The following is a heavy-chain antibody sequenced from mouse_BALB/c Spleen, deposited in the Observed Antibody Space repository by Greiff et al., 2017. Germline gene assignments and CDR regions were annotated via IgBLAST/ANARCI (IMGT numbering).Heavy chain of an antibody. V-gene: IGHV1-22*01. D-gene: IGHD4-1*01. Sequence: VQLKQSGPELVKPGASVKMSCKASGFTFTSYVMHWVKQSHGKSLEWIGGINPNNGGTSYNQKFKGKATLTVDKSSSTAYMELRSLSSEDSAVYYCARTGTMYFDVWGAGTTVTVSS. CDR1: GFTFTSYV. J-gene: IGHJ1*01. CDR2: INPNNGGT. CDR3: ARTGTMYFDV.